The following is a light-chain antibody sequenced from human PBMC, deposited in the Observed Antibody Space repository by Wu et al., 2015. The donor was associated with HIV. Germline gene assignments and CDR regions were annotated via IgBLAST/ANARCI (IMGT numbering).Light chain of an antibody. J-gene: IGKJ2*01. CDR2: GAS. CDR3: QQYNNWPPYT. CDR1: QSVSSN. V-gene: IGKV3-15*01. Sequence: EIVMTRSPATLSVSPGERATLSCRASQSVSSNLAWYQQKPGQAPRLLIYGASTRATGFPARLSGSGSGTEFTLTISSMQSEDFAIYYCQQYNNWPPYTFGQGTKLEIK.